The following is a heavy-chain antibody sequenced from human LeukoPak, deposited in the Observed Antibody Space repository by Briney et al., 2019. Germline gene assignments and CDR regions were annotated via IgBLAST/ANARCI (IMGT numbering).Heavy chain of an antibody. D-gene: IGHD6-19*01. CDR3: ARDLLRSYSSGWLNDAFDI. CDR2: IWYDGSNK. Sequence: PGRSLRLSCAASGXTFSSYGMHWVRQAPGKGLEWVAVIWYDGSNKYYADSVKGRFTISRDNSKNTLYLQMNSLRAEDTAVYYCARDLLRSYSSGWLNDAFDIWGQGTMVTVSS. J-gene: IGHJ3*02. CDR1: GXTFSSYG. V-gene: IGHV3-33*01.